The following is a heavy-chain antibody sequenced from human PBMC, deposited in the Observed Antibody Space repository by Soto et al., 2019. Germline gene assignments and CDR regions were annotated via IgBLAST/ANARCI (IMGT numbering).Heavy chain of an antibody. D-gene: IGHD3-3*01. J-gene: IGHJ4*01. CDR2: TSGSGGST. Sequence: LRLSCAASGFTFSSYAMSWVRQAPGKGLEWVSATSGSGGSTYYADSVKGRFTISRDNSKNTLYLQMNSLRAEDTAVYYCAKDLSDFWSGYYTRSFDYWGHGTLVT. CDR3: AKDLSDFWSGYYTRSFDY. CDR1: GFTFSSYA. V-gene: IGHV3-23*01.